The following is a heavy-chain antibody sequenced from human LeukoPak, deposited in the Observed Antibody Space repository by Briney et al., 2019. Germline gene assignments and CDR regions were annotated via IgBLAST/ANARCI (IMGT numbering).Heavy chain of an antibody. CDR1: GFTFTKFW. D-gene: IGHD2-15*01. V-gene: IGHV3-7*01. CDR3: AKDIVGGGNDY. Sequence: GGSLRLSCITSGFTFTKFWMSWVRQAPGKGLEWVANIREDGSVKNYVDSVKGRFTISRDNAKNSIYLQMDSLRVEDTAIYHCAKDIVGGGNDYWGQGILVTVSS. J-gene: IGHJ4*02. CDR2: IREDGSVK.